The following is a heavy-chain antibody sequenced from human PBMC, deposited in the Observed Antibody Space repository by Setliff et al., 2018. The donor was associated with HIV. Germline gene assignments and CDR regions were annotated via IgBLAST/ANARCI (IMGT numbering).Heavy chain of an antibody. CDR3: AKDYTPTFWEYNWFDL. Sequence: PGGSLRLSCAASGFTFSFHAMTWVRQAPGKGLEWVSGISGSGDSTYYAESVKGRFTISRDNSKNTMFLQMNNLRAEDTAFYYCAKDYTPTFWEYNWFDLWGQGTLVTVSS. CDR2: ISGSGDST. J-gene: IGHJ5*02. CDR1: GFTFSFHA. V-gene: IGHV3-23*01. D-gene: IGHD3-3*01.